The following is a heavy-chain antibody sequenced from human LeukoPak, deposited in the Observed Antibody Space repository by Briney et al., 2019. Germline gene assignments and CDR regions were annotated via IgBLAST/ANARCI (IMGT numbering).Heavy chain of an antibody. CDR1: GGSISSYY. J-gene: IGHJ3*02. D-gene: IGHD1-26*01. Sequence: PSETLSLTCTVSGGSISSYYWSWIRQPPGKGLEWIGYIYYSGSTNYNPSLKSRVTISVDTSKNQFSLKLSSVTAADTAVYYCARDVSGSYLDAFDIWGQGTMVTVSS. CDR3: ARDVSGSYLDAFDI. CDR2: IYYSGST. V-gene: IGHV4-59*01.